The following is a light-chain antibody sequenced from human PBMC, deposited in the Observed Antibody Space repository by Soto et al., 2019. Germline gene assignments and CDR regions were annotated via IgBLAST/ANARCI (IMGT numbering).Light chain of an antibody. J-gene: IGKJ1*01. CDR3: QQSYSVPR. CDR2: AAS. V-gene: IGKV1-39*01. Sequence: DIQMTQSPSSLSASVGDRVTITCRASRSISNYLNWYQQKSGKVPRLLIYAASSLQPGVPSRISGTGTGTAFTLTITILQPADAATYYCQQSYSVPRFGQGNRLDLK. CDR1: RSISNY.